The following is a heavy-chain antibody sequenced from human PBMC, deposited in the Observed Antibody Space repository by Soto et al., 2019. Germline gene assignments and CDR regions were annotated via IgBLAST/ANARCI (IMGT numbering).Heavy chain of an antibody. D-gene: IGHD4-17*01. V-gene: IGHV3-23*01. CDR2: ISGSGGST. J-gene: IGHJ4*02. CDR3: AKAFDRTTVATGVLFDY. CDR1: GFTFSIYA. Sequence: EVQLLESGGGLVQPGGSLRLSCAVSGFTFSIYAMSWVRQAPGKGLEWVSAISGSGGSTYYADFVKGRFTISRDNSKNTLYLQMSSLRAEDTAVYYCAKAFDRTTVATGVLFDYWGQGTLVTVSS.